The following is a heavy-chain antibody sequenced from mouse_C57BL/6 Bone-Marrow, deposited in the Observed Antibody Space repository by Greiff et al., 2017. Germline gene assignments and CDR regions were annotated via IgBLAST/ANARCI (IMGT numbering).Heavy chain of an antibody. CDR2: IHPNSGST. D-gene: IGHD2-14*01. CDR1: GYTFTSYW. CDR3: ARWYEFYFGC. V-gene: IGHV1-64*01. J-gene: IGHJ2*01. Sequence: QVQLQQPGAELVKPGASVKLSCKASGYTFTSYWMHWVKQRPGQGLEWIGMIHPNSGSTNYNEKFKSKATLTVDKSSSTAYMQLSCLTSEVSAVYYCARWYEFYFGCWGKGITVTVSS.